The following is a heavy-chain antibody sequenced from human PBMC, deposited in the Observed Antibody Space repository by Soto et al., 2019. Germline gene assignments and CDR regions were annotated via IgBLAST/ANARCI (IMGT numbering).Heavy chain of an antibody. CDR1: GGSISSGDYY. Sequence: SETLSLTCTVSGGSISSGDYYWSWIRQPPGKGLEWIGYISYSGSTYYNPSLKSRVTISVDTSKNQFSLRLSSVTATDTAVYYCAHYDPLTGHHDAFDIWGQGTVVTVSS. V-gene: IGHV4-30-4*01. CDR2: ISYSGST. D-gene: IGHD3-9*01. CDR3: AHYDPLTGHHDAFDI. J-gene: IGHJ3*02.